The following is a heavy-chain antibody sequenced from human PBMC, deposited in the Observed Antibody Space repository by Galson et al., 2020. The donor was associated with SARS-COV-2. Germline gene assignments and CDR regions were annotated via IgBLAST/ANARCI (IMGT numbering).Heavy chain of an antibody. D-gene: IGHD3-3*01. J-gene: IGHJ5*02. CDR2: ISGSGGST. V-gene: IGHV3-23*01. CDR1: GFTFSSYA. CDR3: AKEAESTIVGVVIAEGWFDP. Sequence: GGSLRLSCAASGFTFSSYAMSWVRQAPGKGLEWVSAISGSGGSTYYADSVKGRFTISRDNSKNTLYLQMNSLRAEDTAVYYCAKEAESTIVGVVIAEGWFDPWGQGTLVTVSS.